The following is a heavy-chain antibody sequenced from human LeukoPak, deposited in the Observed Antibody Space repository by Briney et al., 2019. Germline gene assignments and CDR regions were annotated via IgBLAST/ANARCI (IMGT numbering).Heavy chain of an antibody. J-gene: IGHJ5*02. CDR3: AKDDGAVAGRGDNWLDP. Sequence: GGSLRLSCAASGYTFRSYAMSWVRQAPGKGLEWVSAISGSGGITYYADLVKGRFTISRDNSKNTLYLQMNSLRAEDTAVYYCAKDDGAVAGRGDNWLDPWGQGTLATVSS. V-gene: IGHV3-23*01. CDR2: ISGSGGIT. CDR1: GYTFRSYA. D-gene: IGHD6-19*01.